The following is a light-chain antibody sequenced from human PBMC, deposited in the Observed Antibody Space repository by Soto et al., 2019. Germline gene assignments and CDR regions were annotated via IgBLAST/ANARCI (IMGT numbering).Light chain of an antibody. CDR2: GAS. Sequence: EIVMPQSPATLAVSPGEKTRLPCRASQSINSDVAWYQQKVGQTPRLIIHGASTRATGIAARFSGSGSGTECTLTISGLQSEDVATYYCQQYNNWPVTFGGGTKVDIK. CDR3: QQYNNWPVT. J-gene: IGKJ4*01. V-gene: IGKV3D-15*01. CDR1: QSINSD.